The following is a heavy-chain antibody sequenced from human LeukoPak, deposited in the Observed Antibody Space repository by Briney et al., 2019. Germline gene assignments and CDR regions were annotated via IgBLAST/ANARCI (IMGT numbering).Heavy chain of an antibody. CDR1: RFTSSSYW. CDR2: INNDGSST. V-gene: IGHV3-74*01. Sequence: GGSLRLSCAASRFTSSSYWMHWVRQAPGKGLVWVSRINNDGSSTNYADSVKGRFTISRDNAKNTLYPQMNSLRAEDTAVYYCARDWDTDGMDVWGQGTTVTVSS. D-gene: IGHD1-26*01. CDR3: ARDWDTDGMDV. J-gene: IGHJ6*02.